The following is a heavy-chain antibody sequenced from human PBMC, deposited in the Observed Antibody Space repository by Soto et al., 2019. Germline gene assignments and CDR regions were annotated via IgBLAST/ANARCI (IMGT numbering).Heavy chain of an antibody. D-gene: IGHD2-8*01. CDR1: GYTFTSYD. CDR2: MNPNSGNT. J-gene: IGHJ5*02. Sequence: ASVKVSCKASGYTFTSYDINWVRQATGQGLEWMGWMNPNSGNTGYAQKFQGRVTMTRNTSISTAYMELSSLRSEDTAVYYCARGDQNIVLMVYASNWFDPWGQGTLVTVSS. V-gene: IGHV1-8*01. CDR3: ARGDQNIVLMVYASNWFDP.